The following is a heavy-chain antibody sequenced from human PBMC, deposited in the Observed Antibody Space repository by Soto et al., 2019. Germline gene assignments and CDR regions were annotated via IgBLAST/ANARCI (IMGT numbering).Heavy chain of an antibody. D-gene: IGHD5-18*01. CDR1: GFTFSSYA. CDR2: ISGSGGST. V-gene: IGHV3-23*01. J-gene: IGHJ5*02. Sequence: GGSLRLSCAASGFTFSSYAMSWVRQAPGKGLEWVSAISGSGGSTYYADSVKGRFTISRDNSKNTLYLQMNSLRAEDTAVYYCAKDPMGGYSYGWFDPWGQETLVTVSS. CDR3: AKDPMGGYSYGWFDP.